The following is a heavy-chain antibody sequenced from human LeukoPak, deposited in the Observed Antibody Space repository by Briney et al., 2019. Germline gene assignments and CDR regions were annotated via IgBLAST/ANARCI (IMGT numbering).Heavy chain of an antibody. CDR2: IHYSGST. V-gene: IGHV4-59*08. Sequence: SETLSLTCTVSGGTIRSYYGNWIRQPPGQGLEWIGYIHYSGSTKYNPSLKSRVTISVDTSKNQFSLKLSSVTAADTAVYYCARWYSSGWAFDYWGQGTLVTVSS. CDR1: GGTIRSYY. D-gene: IGHD6-19*01. J-gene: IGHJ4*02. CDR3: ARWYSSGWAFDY.